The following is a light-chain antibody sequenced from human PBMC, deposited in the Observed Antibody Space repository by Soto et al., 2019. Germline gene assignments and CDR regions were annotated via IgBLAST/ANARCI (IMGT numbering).Light chain of an antibody. J-gene: IGLJ3*02. CDR2: SNN. CDR3: AAWDDSLSGPV. CDR1: SSNIGSKY. V-gene: IGLV1-47*02. Sequence: QSVLTQPPSASGTPGQRVTISCSGSSSNIGSKYVYWYQQLPGTAPKLLIYSNNQRPSGVPDRFSGSKSGTSASLAISGLRSEDDADYYCAAWDDSLSGPVFGGGTKLTVL.